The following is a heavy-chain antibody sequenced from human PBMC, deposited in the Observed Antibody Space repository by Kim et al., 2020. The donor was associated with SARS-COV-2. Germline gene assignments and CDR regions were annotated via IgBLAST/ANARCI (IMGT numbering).Heavy chain of an antibody. V-gene: IGHV3-30*18. CDR1: GFTFSSYG. J-gene: IGHJ6*02. CDR2: ISYDGSNK. D-gene: IGHD2-2*01. Sequence: GGSLRLSCAASGFTFSSYGMHWVRQSPGKGLEWVAVISYDGSNKYYADSVKGRFTISRDNSKNTLYLQMNSLRAEDTAVYYCAKGDLIVVVPAAISGDYGMDVWGQGTPVTVSS. CDR3: AKGDLIVVVPAAISGDYGMDV.